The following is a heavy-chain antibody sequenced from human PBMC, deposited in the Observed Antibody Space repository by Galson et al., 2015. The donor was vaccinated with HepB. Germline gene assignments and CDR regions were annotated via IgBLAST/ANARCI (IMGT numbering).Heavy chain of an antibody. CDR1: GDSVSSNSAA. V-gene: IGHV6-1*01. J-gene: IGHJ4*02. D-gene: IGHD1-26*01. CDR2: TYYRSKWYN. CDR3: ARDSFKIVGATIFDY. Sequence: AISGDSVSSNSAAWNWIRQSPSRGLEWLGRTYYRSKWYNDYAVSVKSRITINPDTSKNQFSLQLNSVTPEDTAVYYCARDSFKIVGATIFDYWGQGTLVTVSS.